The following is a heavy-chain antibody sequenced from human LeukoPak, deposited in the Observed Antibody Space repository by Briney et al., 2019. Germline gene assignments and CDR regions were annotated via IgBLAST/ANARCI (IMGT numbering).Heavy chain of an antibody. Sequence: SETLSLTCTVSGGSISSSSYYWGWIRQPPGKGLEWIGSIYYSGSTYYNPSLKSRVTISVDTSKNQFSLKLSSVTAADTAVYYCANQALIVVVPAASDYWGQGTLVTVSS. V-gene: IGHV4-39*01. CDR2: IYYSGST. CDR1: GGSISSSSYY. CDR3: ANQALIVVVPAASDY. J-gene: IGHJ4*02. D-gene: IGHD2-2*01.